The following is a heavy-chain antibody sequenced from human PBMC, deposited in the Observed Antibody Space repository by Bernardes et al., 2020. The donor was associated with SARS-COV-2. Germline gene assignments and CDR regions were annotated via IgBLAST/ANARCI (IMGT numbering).Heavy chain of an antibody. CDR2: IFSNDEK. V-gene: IGHV2-26*01. D-gene: IGHD3-22*01. J-gene: IGHJ4*02. CDR1: GFSLSNARMG. CDR3: ARLYYYDSSGYYDYFDY. Sequence: SGPTLVKPTETLTLTCTVSGFSLSNARMGVSWIRQPPGKALEWLAHIFSNDEKSYSTSLKSRLTISKDTSKSQVVLTMTNMDPVDTATYYCARLYYYDSSGYYDYFDYWGQGTLVTVSS.